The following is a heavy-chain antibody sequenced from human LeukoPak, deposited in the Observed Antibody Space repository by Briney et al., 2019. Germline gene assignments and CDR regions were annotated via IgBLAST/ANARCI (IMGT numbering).Heavy chain of an antibody. Sequence: GRSLRLSCAASGFTFDDYAMHWVRQAPGKGLEWVSGISWNSGDIGYADSVKGRFTISRDNAKNSLYLQMNSLRAEDTALYYRAKEITHSNTAPDYWGQGTLVTVSS. V-gene: IGHV3-9*01. J-gene: IGHJ4*02. CDR1: GFTFDDYA. CDR2: ISWNSGDI. D-gene: IGHD5-24*01. CDR3: AKEITHSNTAPDY.